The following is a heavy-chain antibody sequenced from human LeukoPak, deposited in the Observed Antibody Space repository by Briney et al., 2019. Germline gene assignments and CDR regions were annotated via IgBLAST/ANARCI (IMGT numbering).Heavy chain of an antibody. CDR3: ARGNSKLNYYYYYMDV. D-gene: IGHD4-11*01. CDR1: GGSISSYY. CDR2: IYYSGST. Sequence: SETLSLTCTVSGGSISSYYWSWIRQPPGKGLEWIGYIYYSGSTNYDPSLKSRVTISVDTSKNQFSLKLSSATAADTAVYYCARGNSKLNYYYYYMDVWAKGPRSPSP. V-gene: IGHV4-59*01. J-gene: IGHJ6*03.